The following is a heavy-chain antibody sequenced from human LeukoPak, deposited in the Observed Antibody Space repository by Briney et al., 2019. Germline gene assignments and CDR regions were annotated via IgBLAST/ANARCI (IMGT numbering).Heavy chain of an antibody. V-gene: IGHV3-23*01. CDR2: SFPSGGEI. J-gene: IGHJ5*02. CDR3: AREVGIAAAGRRFDP. CDR1: GHTFSTFA. Sequence: GGSLRLSCAPSGHTFSTFAMTWVRQPPGKALEWVSSSFPSGGEIHYADCVRGRFTISRDNSKSTLSLQMNSLRAEDTAVYYCAREVGIAAAGRRFDPWGQGTLVTVSS. D-gene: IGHD6-13*01.